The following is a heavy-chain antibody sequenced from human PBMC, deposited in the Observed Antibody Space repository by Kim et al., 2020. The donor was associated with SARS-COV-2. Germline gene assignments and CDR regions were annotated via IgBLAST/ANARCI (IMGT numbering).Heavy chain of an antibody. CDR2: IYYSGNT. CDR3: ARHGGYGDYLTFDI. CDR1: GGSISSYY. V-gene: IGHV4-59*08. Sequence: SETLSLTCTVSGGSISSYYWSWIRQPPGKGLEWIGYIYYSGNTNYNPSLKSRVTISVDTSKNQFSLKLSSVTAADTALYYCARHGGYGDYLTFDIWGQGT. J-gene: IGHJ3*02. D-gene: IGHD4-17*01.